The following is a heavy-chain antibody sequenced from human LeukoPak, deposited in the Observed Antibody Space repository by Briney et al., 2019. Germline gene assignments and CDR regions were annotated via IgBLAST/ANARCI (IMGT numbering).Heavy chain of an antibody. CDR1: GYTFTGYY. D-gene: IGHD3-9*01. CDR3: ARGYYDILTGYYTGYFDY. Sequence: RASVKVPCKASGYTFTGYYMHWVRQAPGQGLEWMAWINPNSGGTNYAQKFQGRVTMTRDTSISTAYMELSRLRSDDTAVYYCARGYYDILTGYYTGYFDYWGQGTLVTVSS. V-gene: IGHV1-2*02. J-gene: IGHJ4*02. CDR2: INPNSGGT.